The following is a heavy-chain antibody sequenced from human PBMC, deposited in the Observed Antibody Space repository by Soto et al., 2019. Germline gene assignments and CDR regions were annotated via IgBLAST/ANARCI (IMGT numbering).Heavy chain of an antibody. CDR3: ARGSPYSGYAW. D-gene: IGHD5-12*01. CDR2: INHSGST. V-gene: IGHV4-34*01. Sequence: QVQLQQWGAGLLKPSETLSLTCAVYGGSFSGYYWSWIRQPPGKGLEWIGEINHSGSTNYNPSLKSRVTLSVDTAKNQFSLKLSSVTAADTAVYYCARGSPYSGYAWWGQGTLVTVSS. J-gene: IGHJ4*02. CDR1: GGSFSGYY.